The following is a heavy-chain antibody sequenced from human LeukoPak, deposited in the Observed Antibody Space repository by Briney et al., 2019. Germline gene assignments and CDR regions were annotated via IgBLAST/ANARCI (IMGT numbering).Heavy chain of an antibody. D-gene: IGHD3-10*01. J-gene: IGHJ4*02. CDR3: AKDRGSGVGDYSWGQFDS. V-gene: IGHV3-23*01. CDR2: ISGSGDIK. CDR1: GFTFSSYA. Sequence: GGSLRLSCAASGFTFSSYAMSWVRQAPGKGLEWVSGISGSGDIKVYADSVKGRFTISRDNSKDTLYLQMNTLRAEDAAVYYCAKDRGSGVGDYSWGQFDSWGQGTLVTVSS.